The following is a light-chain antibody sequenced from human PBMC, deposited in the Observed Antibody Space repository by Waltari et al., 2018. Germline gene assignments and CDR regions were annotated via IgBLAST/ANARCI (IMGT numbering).Light chain of an antibody. J-gene: IGKJ2*01. CDR2: KAS. Sequence: DIQMTQTPSTLSASVGYRVTITCRTSQTISSWLAWYQQKPGKAPNLLIYKASSLESGVPSRFSGSGSGTEFTLTISGLQPDDFGTYYCQQYNSYSYTFGQGTKLEIK. V-gene: IGKV1-5*03. CDR3: QQYNSYSYT. CDR1: QTISSW.